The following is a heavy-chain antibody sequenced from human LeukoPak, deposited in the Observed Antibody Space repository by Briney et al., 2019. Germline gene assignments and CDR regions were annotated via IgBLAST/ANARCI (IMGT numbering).Heavy chain of an antibody. CDR1: GLTFSTYT. CDR2: IYSGGST. D-gene: IGHD5-24*01. J-gene: IGHJ3*02. Sequence: GGSLRLSCAASGLTFSTYTMNWVRQAPGKGLEWVSVIYSGGSTYYADSVKGRFTISRDNTKNTLYLQMNSLRAEDTAVYYCARDGNGYNAFDIWGQGTMVTVSS. V-gene: IGHV3-66*01. CDR3: ARDGNGYNAFDI.